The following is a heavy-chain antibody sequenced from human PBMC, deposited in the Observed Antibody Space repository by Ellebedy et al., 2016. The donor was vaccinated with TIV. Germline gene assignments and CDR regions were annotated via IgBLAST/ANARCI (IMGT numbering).Heavy chain of an antibody. J-gene: IGHJ4*02. CDR2: IKQDGGEQ. D-gene: IGHD3-10*02. CDR1: GFTFSGWW. Sequence: GESLKISCAASGFTFSGWWMSWVRQAPGRGLEWVANIKQDGGEQYYVDSVKGRFAISRDNAKNSLYLQMSSLRAEDTAVYYCARDGHYVYFDYWGQGTLVTVSS. CDR3: ARDGHYVYFDY. V-gene: IGHV3-7*03.